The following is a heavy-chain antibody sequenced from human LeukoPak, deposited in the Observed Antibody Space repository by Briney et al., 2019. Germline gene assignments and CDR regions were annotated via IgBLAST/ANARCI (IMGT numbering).Heavy chain of an antibody. CDR3: ARGGMGSGTKYAFDI. J-gene: IGHJ3*02. D-gene: IGHD6-13*01. CDR1: GFSLSTSEMC. V-gene: IGHV2-70*11. CDR2: IDWDDDK. Sequence: ESGPTLVNPTQTLTLTCTFSGFSLSTSEMCVSWIRQPPGKALEWLARIDWDDDKYYSTSLKTRLTISKDTSKNQVVLTMTNMDPVDTATFYCARGGMGSGTKYAFDIWGKGTMVTVSS.